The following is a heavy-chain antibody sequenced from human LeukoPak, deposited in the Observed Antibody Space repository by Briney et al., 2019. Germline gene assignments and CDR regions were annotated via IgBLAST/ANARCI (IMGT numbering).Heavy chain of an antibody. Sequence: GGSLRLSCVASGFTFSDHSMMWVRQAPGKGLEWVANIKQDGSEKYYVDSVKGRFTISRDNAKNSLYLQMNSLRAEDTAVYYCARFGSYLVFGYWGQGTLVTVSS. D-gene: IGHD1-26*01. CDR2: IKQDGSEK. V-gene: IGHV3-7*01. J-gene: IGHJ4*02. CDR1: GFTFSDHS. CDR3: ARFGSYLVFGY.